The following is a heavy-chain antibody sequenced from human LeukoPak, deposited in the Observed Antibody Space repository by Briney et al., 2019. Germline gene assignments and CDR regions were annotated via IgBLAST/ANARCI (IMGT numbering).Heavy chain of an antibody. CDR2: INTYIGNT. CDR3: ARDDYYDSSGYYTL. CDR1: GYTFTSHG. D-gene: IGHD3-22*01. J-gene: IGHJ4*02. V-gene: IGHV1-18*01. Sequence: ASVKVSCKASGYTFTSHGISWVRQAPGQGLEWMGWINTYIGNTNYAQKFQGRVTVTTDTSTSTAYMVLRSMRADDTALYYCARDDYYDSSGYYTLWGQGTLVTVSS.